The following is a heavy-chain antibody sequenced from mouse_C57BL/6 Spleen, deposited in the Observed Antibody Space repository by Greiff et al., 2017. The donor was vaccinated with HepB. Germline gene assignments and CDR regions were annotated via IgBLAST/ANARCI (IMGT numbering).Heavy chain of an antibody. CDR2: ISSGGDYI. CDR1: GFTFSSYA. Sequence: EVKLVESGEGLVKPGGSLKLSCAASGFTFSSYAMSWVRQTPEKRLEWVAYISSGGDYIYYADTVKGRFTISRDNARNTLYLQMSSLKSEDTAMYYCTRDLLTGYFDYWGQGTTLTVSS. J-gene: IGHJ2*01. D-gene: IGHD2-1*01. CDR3: TRDLLTGYFDY. V-gene: IGHV5-9-1*02.